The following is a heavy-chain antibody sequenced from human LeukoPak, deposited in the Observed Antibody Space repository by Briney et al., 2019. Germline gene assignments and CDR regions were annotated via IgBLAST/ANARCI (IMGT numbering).Heavy chain of an antibody. J-gene: IGHJ6*03. CDR1: GFTFSSYG. CDR2: IWYDGSNK. CDR3: ATNRAQNDFWSGYSDYYYYMDV. Sequence: GGSLRLSCAASGFTFSSYGMHWVRQAPGKGLEWVAVIWYDGSNKYYADSVKGRFTISRDNSKDTLYLQMNSLRAEDTAVYYCATNRAQNDFWSGYSDYYYYMDVWGKGTTVTVSS. V-gene: IGHV3-33*01. D-gene: IGHD3-3*01.